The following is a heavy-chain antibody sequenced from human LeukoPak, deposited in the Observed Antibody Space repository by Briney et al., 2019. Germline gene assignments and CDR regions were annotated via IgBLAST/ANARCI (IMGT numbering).Heavy chain of an antibody. CDR3: AKAGRGITMIVVVITGVFYFDY. CDR1: GFTFSSYA. CDR2: ISGSGGST. V-gene: IGHV3-23*01. J-gene: IGHJ4*02. Sequence: QPGGSLRLSCAASGFTFSSYAMSWVRQAPGKGLEWVSAISGSGGSTYYADSVKGRFTISRDNSKNTLYLQMNSLRAEDTAVYYCAKAGRGITMIVVVITGVFYFDYWGQGTLVTVSS. D-gene: IGHD3-22*01.